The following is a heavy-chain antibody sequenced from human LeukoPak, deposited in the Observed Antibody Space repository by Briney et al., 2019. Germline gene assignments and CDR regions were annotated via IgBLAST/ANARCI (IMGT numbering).Heavy chain of an antibody. Sequence: SDTLSLTCAVSGYSISSSSWWGWIRQPPGKGLEWIAYIYHSGTTYYNPSLQSRVTMSVDTSKNQFSLKLSSVTAVDTAVYYCARKGNAYYYFDYWGQGTLVTVSS. CDR2: IYHSGTT. V-gene: IGHV4-28*01. CDR1: GYSISSSSW. D-gene: IGHD3-16*01. CDR3: ARKGNAYYYFDY. J-gene: IGHJ4*02.